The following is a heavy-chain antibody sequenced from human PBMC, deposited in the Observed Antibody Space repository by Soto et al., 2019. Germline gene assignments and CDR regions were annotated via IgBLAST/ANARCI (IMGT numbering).Heavy chain of an antibody. V-gene: IGHV4-59*01. CDR2: IYYSGST. CDR3: ARTGIDSYNWDTWYFDY. J-gene: IGHJ4*02. Sequence: SETLSLTCTVSGGSISSYYWSWIRQPPGKGLEWIGYIYYSGSTNYNPSLKSRVTISVDTSKNQFSLKLSSVTAADTAVYYCARTGIDSYNWDTWYFDYWGQATLVTVSS. CDR1: GGSISSYY. D-gene: IGHD6-13*01.